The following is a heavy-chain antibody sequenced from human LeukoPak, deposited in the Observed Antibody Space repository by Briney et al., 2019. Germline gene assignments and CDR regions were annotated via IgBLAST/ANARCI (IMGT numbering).Heavy chain of an antibody. D-gene: IGHD2-21*02. CDR3: ARGGSSSCSGGCYFAS. J-gene: IGHJ5*01. V-gene: IGHV3-23*01. CDR2: ISGSGGST. CDR1: GFTFSSYG. Sequence: PGGSLRLSCVDSGFTFSSYGMSWVRQAPGKGLEWVSGISGSGGSTYYADSVKGRFTISRDNGKRSLYLHMNSLRAEDTAMYYCARGGSSSCSGGCYFASWGQGTLVTISS.